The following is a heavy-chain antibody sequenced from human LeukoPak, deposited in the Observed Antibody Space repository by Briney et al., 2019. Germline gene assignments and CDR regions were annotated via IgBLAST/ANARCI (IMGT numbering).Heavy chain of an antibody. V-gene: IGHV1-69*04. CDR3: ARDPRIKDHSSGYDDY. Sequence: SVKVSCKASGGTFSSYTISWVRQAPGQGLEWMGRIIPILGIANYAKKFQGRVMITADKSTSTAYMELSSLRSEDTAVYYCARDPRIKDHSSGYDDYWGQGTLVTVSS. CDR2: IIPILGIA. J-gene: IGHJ4*02. D-gene: IGHD3-22*01. CDR1: GGTFSSYT.